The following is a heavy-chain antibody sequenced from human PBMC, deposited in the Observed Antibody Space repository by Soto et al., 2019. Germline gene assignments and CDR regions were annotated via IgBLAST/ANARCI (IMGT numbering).Heavy chain of an antibody. D-gene: IGHD6-13*01. Sequence: ASVKVSCKASGYTFTSYDINWVRQATGQGLEWMGWMNPNSGNTGYAQKFQGRVTMTRNTSISTAYMELSSLRSEDTAVYYCVRTGNFEQQLVPQAFGYWGQGTLVTVSS. CDR1: GYTFTSYD. J-gene: IGHJ4*02. CDR2: MNPNSGNT. V-gene: IGHV1-8*01. CDR3: VRTGNFEQQLVPQAFGY.